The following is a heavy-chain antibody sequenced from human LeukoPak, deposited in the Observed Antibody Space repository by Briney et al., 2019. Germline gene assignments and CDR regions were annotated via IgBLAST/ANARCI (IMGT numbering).Heavy chain of an antibody. CDR3: ARAATGITGETDY. CDR2: IYPGDSDT. D-gene: IGHD1-20*01. Sequence: GESLKISCQGSGYSFTNYWIGWVRQMSGKGLEWMGIIYPGDSDTRYNPSFRGQVTISADKSISTAYLQWSSLKASDTAKYYCARAATGITGETDYWGQGTLVTVSS. V-gene: IGHV5-51*01. J-gene: IGHJ4*02. CDR1: GYSFTNYW.